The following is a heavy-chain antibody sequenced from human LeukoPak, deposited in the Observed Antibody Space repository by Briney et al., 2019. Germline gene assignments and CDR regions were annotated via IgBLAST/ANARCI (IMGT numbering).Heavy chain of an antibody. V-gene: IGHV4-59*01. Sequence: SETLSLTCAVCVGSFSGYYWSCIRQPPGKGREWFGYIYYRGSTNYNPSLKSRVTISVDTSKNQFSLKLSSVTAAGTAVYYCGRGDDSSGFVDYWGQGTLVTVSS. D-gene: IGHD3-22*01. CDR1: VGSFSGYY. CDR2: IYYRGST. J-gene: IGHJ4*02. CDR3: GRGDDSSGFVDY.